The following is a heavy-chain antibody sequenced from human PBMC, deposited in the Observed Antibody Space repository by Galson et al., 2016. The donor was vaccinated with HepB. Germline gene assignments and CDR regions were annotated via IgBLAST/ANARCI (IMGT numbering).Heavy chain of an antibody. CDR1: GGSISSGDYS. CDR2: IYYSGST. J-gene: IGHJ6*02. D-gene: IGHD3-22*01. Sequence: TLSLTCTVSGGSISSGDYSWNWIRQHPGKGLEWIVNIYYSGSTYYKPSLKSRLSISLDTSKNEFSLQLSSVTAADTAVYYCARTFHESSGYWSRNVYDYYGLDVWGQGTTVTVSS. V-gene: IGHV4-31*03. CDR3: ARTFHESSGYWSRNVYDYYGLDV.